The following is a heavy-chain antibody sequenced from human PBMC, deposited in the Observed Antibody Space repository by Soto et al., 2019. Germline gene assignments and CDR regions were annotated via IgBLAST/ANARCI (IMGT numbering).Heavy chain of an antibody. J-gene: IGHJ4*02. D-gene: IGHD3-3*01. V-gene: IGHV1-69*01. CDR1: GGTFSSYA. CDR2: IIPIFGTA. Sequence: QVQLVQSGAEVKKPGSSVKVSCKASGGTFSSYAISRVRQAPGQGLEWMGGIIPIFGTANYAQKFQGRVTITADESTSTAYMELSSLRSEDTAVYYCARSLRTTDQDFWCGYPLGYWGQGTLVTFSS. CDR3: ARSLRTTDQDFWCGYPLGY.